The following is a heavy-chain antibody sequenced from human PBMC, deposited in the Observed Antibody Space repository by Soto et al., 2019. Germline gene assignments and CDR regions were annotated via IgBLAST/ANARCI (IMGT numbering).Heavy chain of an antibody. CDR3: ARSYISSSYWFDP. Sequence: ASVKVSCKSSGYTFFTYFMHWVRQAPGQGLEWMGVINPSRGSTTYAQKFQDRVTMTRDTSASTVYMELRSLRSEDTAMYYCARSYISSSYWFDPWGQGTLVTVSS. CDR2: INPSRGST. CDR1: GYTFFTYF. D-gene: IGHD6-6*01. J-gene: IGHJ5*02. V-gene: IGHV1-46*03.